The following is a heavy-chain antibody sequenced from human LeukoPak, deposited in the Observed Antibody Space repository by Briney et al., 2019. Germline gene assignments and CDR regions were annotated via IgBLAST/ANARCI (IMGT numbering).Heavy chain of an antibody. CDR1: GYTFTGYY. J-gene: IGHJ4*02. CDR3: ARDLYYYDSSGYLFDY. D-gene: IGHD3-22*01. V-gene: IGHV1-2*02. Sequence: ASVKVSCKASGYTFTGYYMHWVRQAPGQGLEWMGWINPNRGGTNYAQKFQGRVTMTRDTSISTAYMELGRLRSDDTAVYYCARDLYYYDSSGYLFDYWGQGTLVTVSS. CDR2: INPNRGGT.